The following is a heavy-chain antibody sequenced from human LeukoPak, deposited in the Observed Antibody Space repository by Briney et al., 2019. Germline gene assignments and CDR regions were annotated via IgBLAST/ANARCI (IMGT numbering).Heavy chain of an antibody. CDR2: ISGDGGTT. CDR1: GFTFSSYE. J-gene: IGHJ4*02. Sequence: GGSLRLSCAASGFTFSSYEINWVRQDPGKGLEFVSAISGDGGTTYYADSVKDRFTISRDNSKNTLYLQMSSLRAEDTAVYYCVKVSYRNGYNYFDYWGQGTLVTVSS. D-gene: IGHD5-24*01. V-gene: IGHV3-64D*06. CDR3: VKVSYRNGYNYFDY.